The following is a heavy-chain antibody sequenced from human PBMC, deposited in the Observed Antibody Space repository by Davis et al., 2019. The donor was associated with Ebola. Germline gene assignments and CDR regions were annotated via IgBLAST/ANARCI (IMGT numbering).Heavy chain of an antibody. Sequence: GGSLRLSCAASGFTFSTYWMSWVRQAPGKGLEWVANIKQDGSEKYYVDSVKGRFTISRDNAKNSLYLQMNSLRAEDTAVYYCARDIPSPPPRNCGGDCYSDYWGQGTLVTVSS. J-gene: IGHJ4*02. D-gene: IGHD2-21*01. CDR1: GFTFSTYW. CDR3: ARDIPSPPPRNCGGDCYSDY. V-gene: IGHV3-7*01. CDR2: IKQDGSEK.